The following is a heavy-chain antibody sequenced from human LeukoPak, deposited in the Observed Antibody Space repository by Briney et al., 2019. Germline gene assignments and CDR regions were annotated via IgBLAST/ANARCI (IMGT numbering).Heavy chain of an antibody. CDR3: ARELIAARPPFFDY. Sequence: SVKVSCKASGGTFSSYAISRVRQAPGQGREWIGRNSRIFRTANYAKKLQGIFTITTDDSTSTAYMELSSLRSEDSAVYYCARELIAARPPFFDYWGQGTLVTVSS. CDR2: NSRIFRTA. D-gene: IGHD6-6*01. V-gene: IGHV1-69*05. J-gene: IGHJ4*02. CDR1: GGTFSSYA.